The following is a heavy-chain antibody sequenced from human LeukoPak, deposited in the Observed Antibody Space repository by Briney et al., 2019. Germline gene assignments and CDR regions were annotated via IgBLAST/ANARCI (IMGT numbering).Heavy chain of an antibody. V-gene: IGHV5-51*01. CDR2: ISPGDSNP. CDR3: ALPSNKVNRLCNNNCLHAPLDI. CDR1: GYTFTNYW. J-gene: IGHJ3*02. D-gene: IGHD2/OR15-2a*01. Sequence: GESLKISCKGSGYTFTNYWIGWVRQVPGKGLEWMGIISPGDSNPTYSPSFQGQVTFSVDKSVSSVYLQWSSLQASDTAIYYCALPSNKVNRLCNNNCLHAPLDIWGQGTTVIVSS.